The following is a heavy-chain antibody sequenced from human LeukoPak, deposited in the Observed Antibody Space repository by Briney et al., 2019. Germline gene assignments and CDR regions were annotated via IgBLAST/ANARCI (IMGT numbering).Heavy chain of an antibody. Sequence: PGGSLRLSCTVSGFTVSSNSMSWVRQAPGKGLEWDSFIYSDNTHYSDSVKGRFTISRDNNKDSLYLQMNSLRTEDTALYYCARDSSGSLDYWGQGTLVTVSS. CDR1: GFTVSSNS. J-gene: IGHJ4*02. D-gene: IGHD1-26*01. CDR3: ARDSSGSLDY. V-gene: IGHV3-53*05. CDR2: IYSDNT.